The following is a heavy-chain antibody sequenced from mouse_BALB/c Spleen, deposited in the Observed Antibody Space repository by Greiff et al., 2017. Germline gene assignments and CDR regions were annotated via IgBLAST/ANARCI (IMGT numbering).Heavy chain of an antibody. CDR2: ISSGGSYT. D-gene: IGHD3-3*01. Sequence: EVKLVESGGGLVKPGGSLKLSCAASGFTFSSYAMSWVRQTPEKRLEWVATISSGGSYTYYPDSVKGRFTISRDNAKNTLYLQMSSLRSEDTAMYYCARQGGRAYWGQGTLVTVSA. CDR3: ARQGGRAY. J-gene: IGHJ3*01. V-gene: IGHV5-9-3*01. CDR1: GFTFSSYA.